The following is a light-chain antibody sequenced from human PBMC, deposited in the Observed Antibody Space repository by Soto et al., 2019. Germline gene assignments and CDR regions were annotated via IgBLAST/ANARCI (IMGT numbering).Light chain of an antibody. V-gene: IGLV2-11*01. Sequence: QSVLTQPRSVSGSPGQSVTISCTGTSSDVGGYNYVSWYQQHPGKAPKLMIYDVSKRPSGVPDRFSGSKSGNTASLTISGLQAEDEADYYCCSYAGSYSVVFGGGTQPTVL. J-gene: IGLJ2*01. CDR3: CSYAGSYSVV. CDR1: SSDVGGYNY. CDR2: DVS.